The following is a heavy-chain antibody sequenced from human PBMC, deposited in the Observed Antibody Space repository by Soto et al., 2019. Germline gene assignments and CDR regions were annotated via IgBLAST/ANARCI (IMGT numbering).Heavy chain of an antibody. D-gene: IGHD3-22*01. CDR3: AKSLFDDTSGYSHYAMDV. CDR2: IYPGDSDA. J-gene: IGHJ6*04. V-gene: IGHV5-51*01. Sequence: PWESLEISCQGSGYNFTDDWVACVCQMPGKGLEWMGRIYPGDSDARYSPSFQGQVNISADKSISDAYLQWSSLKDSDTAMFYCAKSLFDDTSGYSHYAMDVWGEGNTVTLSS. CDR1: GYNFTDDW.